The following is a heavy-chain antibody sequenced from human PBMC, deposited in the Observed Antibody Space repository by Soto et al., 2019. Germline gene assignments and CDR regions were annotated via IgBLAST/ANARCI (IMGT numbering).Heavy chain of an antibody. CDR1: GYTFTSYD. J-gene: IGHJ6*02. D-gene: IGHD1-26*01. V-gene: IGHV1-8*01. CDR3: ARAVGDYYYYGMDV. Sequence: QVQLVQSGAEVKKPGASVKVSCKASGYTFTSYDINWVRQATGQGLEWMGWMNPNSGNTGYAQKFQGRVTMTRNTSISTAYRELSSLRSEDTAVYYCARAVGDYYYYGMDVWGQGTTVTVSS. CDR2: MNPNSGNT.